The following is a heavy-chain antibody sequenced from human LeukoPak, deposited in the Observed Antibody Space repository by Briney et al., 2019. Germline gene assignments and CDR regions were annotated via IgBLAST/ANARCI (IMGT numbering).Heavy chain of an antibody. J-gene: IGHJ3*02. CDR2: INPNSGGT. CDR3: ARGGYSSGWHWERVDAFDI. D-gene: IGHD6-19*01. Sequence: ASVKVSCKASGYTFTSYYMHWVRQAPGQGLEWMGIINPNSGGTNYAQKFQGWVTMTRDTSISTAYMELSRLRSDDTAVYYCARGGYSSGWHWERVDAFDIWGQGTMVTVSS. CDR1: GYTFTSYY. V-gene: IGHV1-2*04.